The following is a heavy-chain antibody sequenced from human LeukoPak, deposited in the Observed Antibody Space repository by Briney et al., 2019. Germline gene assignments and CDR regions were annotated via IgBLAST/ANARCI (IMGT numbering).Heavy chain of an antibody. CDR3: ARGGQLWSYDAFDI. D-gene: IGHD5-18*01. Sequence: PSETLSLTCAVSGYSISSGYYWGWIRQPPGKGLEWIGSIYHSGSTYYNPSLKSRVTISVDTSKNQFSLKLSSVTAADTAVYYCARGGQLWSYDAFDIWGQGTMVTVSS. CDR1: GYSISSGYY. J-gene: IGHJ3*02. V-gene: IGHV4-38-2*01. CDR2: IYHSGST.